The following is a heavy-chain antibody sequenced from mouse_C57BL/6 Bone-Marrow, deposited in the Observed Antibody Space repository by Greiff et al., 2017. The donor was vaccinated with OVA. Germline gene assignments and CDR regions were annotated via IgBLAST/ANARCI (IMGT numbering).Heavy chain of an antibody. V-gene: IGHV1-64*01. CDR3: DSGYY. CDR1: GYTFTSYW. CDR2: IHPKSGST. D-gene: IGHD3-1*01. J-gene: IGHJ2*01. Sequence: VQLQQPGAELVKPGASVKLSCKASGYTFTSYWMHWVKQRPGQGLEWIGRIHPKSGSTNYNEKFKGKATLTVDKSSSTAYMQLSSLTSADSAVYFCDSGYYGDQGNTLTVTS.